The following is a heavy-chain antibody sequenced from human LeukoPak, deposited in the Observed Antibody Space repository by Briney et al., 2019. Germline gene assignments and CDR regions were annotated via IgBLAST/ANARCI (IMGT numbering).Heavy chain of an antibody. CDR3: AKVEMSRLFWLN. CDR2: ISTGGST. J-gene: IGHJ4*02. Sequence: GGSLRLSCAASGFTVTSNYMSWVRQAPGKGLEWVSVISTGGSTYYADSVKGRFTISRDNSKNTLYLQMNSLRAEDTAVYYCAKVEMSRLFWLNWGQGTLVTVSS. CDR1: GFTVTSNY. V-gene: IGHV3-53*01. D-gene: IGHD3-9*01.